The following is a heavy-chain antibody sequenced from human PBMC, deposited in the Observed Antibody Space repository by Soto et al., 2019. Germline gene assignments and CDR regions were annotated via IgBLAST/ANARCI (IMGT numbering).Heavy chain of an antibody. D-gene: IGHD1-1*01. Sequence: PGGSLRLSCTASGFTVSSNYMTWVRQAPGKGLEWVSVIYSGGNTYYADSVKGRFTSSRDKSKNTLYLQMNSLRAEDTAVYYCAGATGRYWGQGTLVPVSS. CDR1: GFTVSSNY. V-gene: IGHV3-53*01. CDR2: IYSGGNT. CDR3: AGATGRY. J-gene: IGHJ4*02.